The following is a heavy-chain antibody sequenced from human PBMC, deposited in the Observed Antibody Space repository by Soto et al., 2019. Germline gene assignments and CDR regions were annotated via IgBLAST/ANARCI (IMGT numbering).Heavy chain of an antibody. Sequence: GGSLRLSCSVSGFTFNDYAMSWVRQAPGQGLEWVSTISGSLGSAYYAASVEGRFTISGDNSNNTLYLQMNSLRVEDTATYYCAKDSRLPGFGLLIHAFDIWGHGTMVTVSS. D-gene: IGHD3-3*01. CDR1: GFTFNDYA. V-gene: IGHV3-23*01. CDR3: AKDSRLPGFGLLIHAFDI. CDR2: ISGSLGSA. J-gene: IGHJ3*02.